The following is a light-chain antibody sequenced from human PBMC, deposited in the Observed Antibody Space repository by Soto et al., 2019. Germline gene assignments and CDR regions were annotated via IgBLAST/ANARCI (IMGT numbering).Light chain of an antibody. CDR3: ATWDDSLSGYV. CDR1: SSNIGSNY. J-gene: IGLJ1*01. Sequence: QSVLTQPPSASGTPGQRVTISCSGSSSNIGSNYVYWYQQLPGAAPKLLIYSNSQRPSGVPDRFSGSKSGTSASLAISGLRSEDEADYHCATWDDSLSGYVFGAGTELTVL. CDR2: SNS. V-gene: IGLV1-47*02.